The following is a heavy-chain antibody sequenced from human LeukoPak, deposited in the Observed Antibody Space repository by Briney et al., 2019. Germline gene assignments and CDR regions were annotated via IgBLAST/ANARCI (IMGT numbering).Heavy chain of an antibody. Sequence: SETLSLTCSVSGGFISNSGYYWAWIRQPPGKGLEWIGYIYYSGSTNYNPSLKSRVTISVDTSKNQFSLKLSSVTAADTAVYYCAREGYAGYYYYMDVWGKGTTVTVSS. CDR3: AREGYAGYYYYMDV. CDR1: GGFISNSGYY. CDR2: IYYSGST. J-gene: IGHJ6*03. D-gene: IGHD5-12*01. V-gene: IGHV4-61*08.